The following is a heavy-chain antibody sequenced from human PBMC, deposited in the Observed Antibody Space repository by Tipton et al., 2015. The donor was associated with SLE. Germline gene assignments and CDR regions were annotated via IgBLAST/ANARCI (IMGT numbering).Heavy chain of an antibody. CDR1: GGSIRSNF. Sequence: TLSLTCSVSGGSIRSNFWIWIRQSPGQGLEWIGYVSYGGGTNYNPSLRSRVTISVDTAKNQFSLKLTSVTAADTAVYYCARGLLTWRGAVVGVDVWGQGTTVNVSS. CDR2: VSYGGGT. V-gene: IGHV4-59*08. J-gene: IGHJ6*02. CDR3: ARGLLTWRGAVVGVDV. D-gene: IGHD2-21*01.